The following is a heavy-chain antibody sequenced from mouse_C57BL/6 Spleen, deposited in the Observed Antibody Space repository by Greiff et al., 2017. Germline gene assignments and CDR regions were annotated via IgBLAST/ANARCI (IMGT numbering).Heavy chain of an antibody. Sequence: VQLQQPGAELVRPGSSVKLSCTASGYTFTSYWLPWVQQRPIQGLEWIGNIDSSDSETHYNQKFKDKATLTVDKSTSTVYMQLSSLTSEDSAVYYCARWGVAMDYWGQGTSVTVSS. J-gene: IGHJ4*01. V-gene: IGHV1-52*01. CDR3: ARWGVAMDY. CDR2: IDSSDSET. CDR1: GYTFTSYW.